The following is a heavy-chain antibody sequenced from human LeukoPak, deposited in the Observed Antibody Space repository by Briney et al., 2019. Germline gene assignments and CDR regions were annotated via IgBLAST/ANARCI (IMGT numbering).Heavy chain of an antibody. CDR2: IYYSGST. Sequence: PSETLSLTCTVSGGSISSYYWSWIRQPPGKGLEWIGYIYYSGSTNYNRSLKSRVTISVGTAKNQFSLKLSSVTAADTAVYYCARSYSRPYCLDYWGQGTPVTVSS. CDR3: ARSYSRPYCLDY. J-gene: IGHJ4*02. V-gene: IGHV4-59*01. CDR1: GGSISSYY. D-gene: IGHD3-22*01.